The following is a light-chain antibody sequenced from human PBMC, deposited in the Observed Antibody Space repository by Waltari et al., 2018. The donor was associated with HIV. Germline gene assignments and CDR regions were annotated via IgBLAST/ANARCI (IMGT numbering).Light chain of an antibody. J-gene: IGKJ5*01. Sequence: DIQMTQSPSTLSASVGDRVTITCRSSQSYTTWLHWYQQHPGRAPKLLICKTSSLHSGVPSRFSGSGSGTEFSLTISSLQPDDFTTYYCQQYHSYSLTFGQGTRLEMK. CDR3: QQYHSYSLT. V-gene: IGKV1-5*03. CDR2: KTS. CDR1: QSYTTW.